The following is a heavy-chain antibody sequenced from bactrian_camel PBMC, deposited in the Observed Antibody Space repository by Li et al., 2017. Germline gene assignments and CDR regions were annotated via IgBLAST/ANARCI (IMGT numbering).Heavy chain of an antibody. CDR2: IGTDGTS. J-gene: IGHJ4*01. D-gene: IGHD2*01. Sequence: HVQLVESGGALVQVGGSLRLSCTAPGPPSNACVFTWYRQAAGEQREWVSSIGTDGTSGYADSVKGRFAISKDTAKFTVYLQMNDLKPEDTAMYYCKTESPSWCLGEGQGTQVTVS. CDR1: GPPSNACV. V-gene: IGHV3S53*01.